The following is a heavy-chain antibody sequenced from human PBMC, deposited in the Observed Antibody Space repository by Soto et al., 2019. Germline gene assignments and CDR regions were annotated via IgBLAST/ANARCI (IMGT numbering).Heavy chain of an antibody. J-gene: IGHJ4*02. CDR2: IKQDGGDK. CDR1: GFTFSNYW. Sequence: EVQLVESGGGLVQPGGSLRLSCAASGFTFSNYWMSWVRQAPWKGLEWVANIKQDGGDKYYVDSVKGRFTISRDNAKNSLYLHMNSLRAEDPAVYYCARVQSLAGVYWGQGTLVTVSS. D-gene: IGHD6-19*01. CDR3: ARVQSLAGVY. V-gene: IGHV3-7*05.